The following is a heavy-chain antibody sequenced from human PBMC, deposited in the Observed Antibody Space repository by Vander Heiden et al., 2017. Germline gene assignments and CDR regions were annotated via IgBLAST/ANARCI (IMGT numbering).Heavy chain of an antibody. V-gene: IGHV3-9*01. J-gene: IGHJ5*02. CDR1: GFTFDDFA. Sequence: EVQLVESGGGLVQPGRSLRIYCAAPGFTFDDFAMHWVRQAPGKGLEWVSSISWNSGDTGYADSVRGRFTISRDNAKNSLFLQMNNLRTEDTAFYYCVKGLWFGEARFDPWGQGTLVTVSS. CDR2: ISWNSGDT. D-gene: IGHD3-10*01. CDR3: VKGLWFGEARFDP.